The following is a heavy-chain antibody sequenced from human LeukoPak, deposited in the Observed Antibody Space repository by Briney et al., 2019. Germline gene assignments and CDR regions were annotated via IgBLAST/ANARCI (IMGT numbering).Heavy chain of an antibody. J-gene: IGHJ2*01. CDR2: IYYSGST. V-gene: IGHV4-59*01. CDR3: ARVYYSSSYDYWYFDL. D-gene: IGHD6-13*01. CDR1: GGSIRNYY. Sequence: SETLSLTGTGSGGSIRNYYWSWIRQPPGKGLEWIGYIYYSGSTNYNPSLKSRVTISVDTSKNQFSLKLSSVTAADTAVYYCARVYYSSSYDYWYFDLWGRGTLVTVSS.